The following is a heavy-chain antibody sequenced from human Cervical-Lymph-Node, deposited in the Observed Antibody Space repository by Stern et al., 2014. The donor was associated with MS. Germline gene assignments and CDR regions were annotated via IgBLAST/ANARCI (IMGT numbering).Heavy chain of an antibody. CDR2: ISHNTGSA. V-gene: IGHV1-2*02. CDR3: ARDRGSYSDY. D-gene: IGHD1-26*01. J-gene: IGHJ4*02. CDR1: GYTFTAYF. Sequence: VQLVESGAAVVRPGASVKVSGKASGYTFTAYFLHWVLQAAGQGLDWMGWISHNTGSATYAQKFQDRVTMTRDTSINTGYMEVSSLRSDDTAVYYCARDRGSYSDYWGQGTLVAVSS.